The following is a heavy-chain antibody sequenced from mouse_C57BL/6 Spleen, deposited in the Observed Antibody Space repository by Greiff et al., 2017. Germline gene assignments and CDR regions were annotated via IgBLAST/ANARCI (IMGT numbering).Heavy chain of an antibody. Sequence: QVQLQQSGPELVKPGASVKISCKASGYTFTDYYINWVKQRPGQGLEWIGWIFPGSGSTYYNEKFKGKATLTVDKPSSTAYMLLSSLTSGDSAVYVCARWGERSIDWYFDYWGQGTTLTVSS. CDR2: IFPGSGST. CDR3: ARWGERSIDWYFDY. J-gene: IGHJ2*01. CDR1: GYTFTDYY. V-gene: IGHV1-75*01. D-gene: IGHD1-1*01.